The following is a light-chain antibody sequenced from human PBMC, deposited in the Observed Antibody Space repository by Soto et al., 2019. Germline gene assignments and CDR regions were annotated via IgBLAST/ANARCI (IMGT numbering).Light chain of an antibody. Sequence: QSALTQPASVSGSPGQSITISCTGTSSDVGSYNYVSWYQQHPGKAPKLMIYEVSDRPSGVPDRFSGSKSGNTASLTVSGLQAEDEADYFCCSHAGDNTYVFGTGTKVTVL. J-gene: IGLJ1*01. CDR2: EVS. CDR3: CSHAGDNTYV. CDR1: SSDVGSYNY. V-gene: IGLV2-8*01.